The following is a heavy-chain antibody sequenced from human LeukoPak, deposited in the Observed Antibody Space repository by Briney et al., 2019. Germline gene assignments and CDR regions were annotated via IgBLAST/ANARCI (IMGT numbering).Heavy chain of an antibody. CDR3: ARDAYSSSSFDY. V-gene: IGHV3-21*01. CDR1: GFIFSSYT. Sequence: GGSLTLSFAASGFIFSSYTLNWVRQAPGKGLEWVSSITSSSNYIYYADSVKGRFTISRDNAKNSLFLQMNSLRAEDTAVYYCARDAYSSSSFDYSGQGNLVTVSS. D-gene: IGHD6-6*01. CDR2: ITSSSNYI. J-gene: IGHJ4*02.